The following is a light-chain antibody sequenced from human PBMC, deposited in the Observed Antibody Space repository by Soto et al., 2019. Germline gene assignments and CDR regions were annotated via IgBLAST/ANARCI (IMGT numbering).Light chain of an antibody. CDR3: QSYDSSLSDSV. CDR1: SSDIGAGYH. Sequence: QSVLTQPPSVSGAPGQRVTISCTGSSSDIGAGYHVHWYQQLPGTAPKLLIYGNNNRPSGVPDRFSGSKSGTSASLAITGLQAEDEADYYCQSYDSSLSDSVFGGGTKLTVL. CDR2: GNN. J-gene: IGLJ3*02. V-gene: IGLV1-40*01.